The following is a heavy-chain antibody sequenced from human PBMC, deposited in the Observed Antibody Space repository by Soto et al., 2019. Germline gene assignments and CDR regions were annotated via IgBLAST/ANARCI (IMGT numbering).Heavy chain of an antibody. V-gene: IGHV1-3*01. D-gene: IGHD1-26*01. CDR1: AYTFTSYA. J-gene: IGHJ6*01. Sequence: QVQLVQSGTEVKKPGASVKVSCLASAYTFTSYAIHWVRQAPGQRLEWMGWINAGNGDTKYSQKFQARVTITRDTSASTAYMELSGLTSGDTAVYYCARSLVGARGEILYHGMGVWGQGTTVTVSS. CDR3: ARSLVGARGEILYHGMGV. CDR2: INAGNGDT.